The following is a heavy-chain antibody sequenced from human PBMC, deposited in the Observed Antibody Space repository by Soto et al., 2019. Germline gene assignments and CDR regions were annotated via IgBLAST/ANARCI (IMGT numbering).Heavy chain of an antibody. Sequence: QVQLVQSGAEVKKPGSSVKVSCKASGGTFSSYTISWVRQAPGQGLEWMGRIIPILGIANYAQKFQGRVTITADKSTSPAYMELSSLRSKDTAVYYCARVGELAAAGYPTNYGMDVWGHGTTVTVSS. V-gene: IGHV1-69*02. CDR3: ARVGELAAAGYPTNYGMDV. CDR1: GGTFSSYT. J-gene: IGHJ6*02. CDR2: IIPILGIA. D-gene: IGHD6-13*01.